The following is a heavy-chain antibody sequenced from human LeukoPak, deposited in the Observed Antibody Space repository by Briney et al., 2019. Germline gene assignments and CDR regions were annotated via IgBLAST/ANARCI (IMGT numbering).Heavy chain of an antibody. D-gene: IGHD2-2*01. CDR3: VRGYCSTARCSNLDY. Sequence: GESLKISCKASGYQFNKFWIGWVRQMPGKGLEWMGLIYPDDSETRYSPSFQGQATISADTSTSSAYLQWRSLKASDTAVYFCVRGYCSTARCSNLDYWGPGTLVTVSS. J-gene: IGHJ4*02. CDR2: IYPDDSET. CDR1: GYQFNKFW. V-gene: IGHV5-51*01.